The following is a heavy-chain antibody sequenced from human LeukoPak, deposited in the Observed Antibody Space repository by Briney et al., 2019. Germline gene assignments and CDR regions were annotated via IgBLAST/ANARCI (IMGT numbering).Heavy chain of an antibody. CDR1: GFTFSSYA. J-gene: IGHJ4*02. CDR3: AKEYSSGWFDY. V-gene: IGHV3-23*01. CDR2: ISGRGGST. Sequence: GGSLRLSCVASGFTFSSYAMSWVHHAPGKVLEWVPAISGRGGSTYYAASVMGRFPISRDNSKNTLYLQMNSMIAEDTAVYYCAKEYSSGWFDYWGQGTRVTVSS. D-gene: IGHD6-19*01.